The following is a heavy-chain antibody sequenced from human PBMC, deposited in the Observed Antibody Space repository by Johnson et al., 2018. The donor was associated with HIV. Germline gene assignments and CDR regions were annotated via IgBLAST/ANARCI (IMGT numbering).Heavy chain of an antibody. CDR1: GFTFSSYA. V-gene: IGHV3-23*04. D-gene: IGHD5-24*01. Sequence: VQLVESGGGLVQPGGSLRLSCAASGFTFSSYAMSWVRQAPGKGLEWVSAISGSGGSTYYADPVKGRFPISSDNSKNTLYLKMNSLRAEDTAVYYCAKEGEERWLQLGDAFDIWGQGTKVTVSS. J-gene: IGHJ3*02. CDR3: AKEGEERWLQLGDAFDI. CDR2: ISGSGGST.